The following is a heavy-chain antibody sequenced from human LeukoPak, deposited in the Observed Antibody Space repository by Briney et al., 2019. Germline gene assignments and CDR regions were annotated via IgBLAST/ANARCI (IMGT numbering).Heavy chain of an antibody. D-gene: IGHD1-14*01. J-gene: IGHJ3*02. CDR3: ARGYNPHDAFDI. Sequence: RPGGSLRLSCAASGFTFSDYYMSWIRQAPGKGLEWVSYISSSGSTIYYADSVKGRFTISRDNAKNSLYLRMNSLRGEDTAVYFCARGYNPHDAFDIWGQGTMVIVSS. CDR1: GFTFSDYY. CDR2: ISSSGSTI. V-gene: IGHV3-11*04.